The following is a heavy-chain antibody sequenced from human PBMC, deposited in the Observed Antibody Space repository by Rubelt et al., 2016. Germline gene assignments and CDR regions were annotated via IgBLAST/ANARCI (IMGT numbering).Heavy chain of an antibody. CDR1: GFTFSSYA. Sequence: GRSLRLSCAASGFTFSSYAMHWVRQAPGKGLEWVAVISYDGSNKYYADSVKGRFTISRDNAKNSLYLQMNSLRAEDTAVYYCAPGYEGPDYGGNSAFDYWGQGTLVAVSS. D-gene: IGHD4-23*01. J-gene: IGHJ4*02. CDR3: APGYEGPDYGGNSAFDY. V-gene: IGHV3-30*04. CDR2: ISYDGSNK.